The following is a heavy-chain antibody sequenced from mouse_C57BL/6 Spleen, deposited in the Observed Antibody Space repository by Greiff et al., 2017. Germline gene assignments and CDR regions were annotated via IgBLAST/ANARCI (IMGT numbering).Heavy chain of an antibody. D-gene: IGHD1-1*01. Sequence: EVKVVESGGDLVKPGGSLKLSCAASGFTFSSYGMSWVRQTPDKRLEWVATISSGGSYTYYPDSVKGRFTISRDNAKNTLYLQMSSLKSEDTAMYYCASLYYGSEGFAYWGQGTLVTVSA. V-gene: IGHV5-6*01. CDR2: ISSGGSYT. J-gene: IGHJ3*01. CDR3: ASLYYGSEGFAY. CDR1: GFTFSSYG.